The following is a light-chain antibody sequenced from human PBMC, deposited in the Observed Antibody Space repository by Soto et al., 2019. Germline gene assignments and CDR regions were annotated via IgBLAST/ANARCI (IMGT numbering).Light chain of an antibody. CDR2: GAS. Sequence: EIVMTQSPATLSVSPGERATLSCMASQSVSSNLAWYQQKPGQAPRLLIYGASSRATGIPARFSGSGSGTEFNLTISGLQSEDFAVYYCQQYNDRPPITFGQGTRLEIK. CDR3: QQYNDRPPIT. V-gene: IGKV3D-15*01. J-gene: IGKJ5*01. CDR1: QSVSSN.